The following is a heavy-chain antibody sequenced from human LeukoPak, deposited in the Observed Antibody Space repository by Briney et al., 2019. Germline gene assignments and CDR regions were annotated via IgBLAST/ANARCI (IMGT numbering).Heavy chain of an antibody. Sequence: SETLSLTCAVSGDSFSSHYWTWIRQPPGRELEWIGYISYIGTTNYNPSLKSRVTISIDTSKNQFSLKLSSVTTADTAMYYCARDLVTVTKGFDIWGLGTMVSVSS. CDR1: GDSFSSHY. J-gene: IGHJ3*02. V-gene: IGHV4-59*11. CDR2: ISYIGTT. D-gene: IGHD4-17*01. CDR3: ARDLVTVTKGFDI.